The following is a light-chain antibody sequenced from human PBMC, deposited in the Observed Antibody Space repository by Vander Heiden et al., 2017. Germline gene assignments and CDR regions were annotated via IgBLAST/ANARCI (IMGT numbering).Light chain of an antibody. V-gene: IGKV4-1*01. CDR2: WAS. CDR3: QQYYSTPLA. Sequence: DIVLTPSPDSLAVSLVERATINCKSSQSVLYSSNNKNYLAWYQQKPGQPPKLLIYWASTRESGVPDRFSGSGSGTDFTLTISSLQAEDVAVYYCQQYYSTPLAFGGGTKVEIK. J-gene: IGKJ4*01. CDR1: QSVLYSSNNKNY.